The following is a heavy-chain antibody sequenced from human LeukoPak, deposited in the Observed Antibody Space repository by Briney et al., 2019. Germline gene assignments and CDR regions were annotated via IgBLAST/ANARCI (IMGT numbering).Heavy chain of an antibody. Sequence: TGGSLRLSCAASGFTFSSYSMNWVRQAPGKGLEWVSSISSSSSYIYYADSVNGRFTISRDNAKNSLYLQMNSLRAEDTAVYYCARYSADYHYYLDVWGKGTTVTVSS. CDR1: GFTFSSYS. CDR3: ARYSADYHYYLDV. V-gene: IGHV3-21*01. CDR2: ISSSSSYI. D-gene: IGHD2-2*01. J-gene: IGHJ6*03.